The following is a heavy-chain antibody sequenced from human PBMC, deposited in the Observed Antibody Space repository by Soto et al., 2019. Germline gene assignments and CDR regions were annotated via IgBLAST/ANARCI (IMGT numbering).Heavy chain of an antibody. CDR3: AAGSYYYDSSGYYFDDAFDI. J-gene: IGHJ3*02. D-gene: IGHD3-22*01. CDR1: GFTFTSSA. CDR2: IVVGSGNT. V-gene: IGHV1-58*01. Sequence: SVKVSCKASGFTFTSSAVQWVRQARGQRLEWIGWIVVGSGNTNYAQKFQERVTITRDMSTSTAYMELSSLRSEDTAVYYCAAGSYYYDSSGYYFDDAFDIWGQGTMVTVSS.